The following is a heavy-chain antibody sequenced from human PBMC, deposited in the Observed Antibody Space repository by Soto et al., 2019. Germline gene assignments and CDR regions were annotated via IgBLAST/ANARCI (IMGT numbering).Heavy chain of an antibody. V-gene: IGHV4-39*01. CDR3: ASRSSGWGDFDY. CDR2: IYYSGST. D-gene: IGHD6-19*01. J-gene: IGHJ4*02. Sequence: QLQLQESGPGLVKPSETLSLTCTVSGGSISSSSYYWGWIRQPPGKGVEWIGSIYYSGSTYYNPSLKSRVTISVDTSKNQFSLKLSSVTAADTAVYYCASRSSGWGDFDYWGQGTLVTVSS. CDR1: GGSISSSSYY.